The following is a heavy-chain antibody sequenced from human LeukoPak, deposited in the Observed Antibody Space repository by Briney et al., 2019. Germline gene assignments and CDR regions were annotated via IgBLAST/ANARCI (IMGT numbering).Heavy chain of an antibody. V-gene: IGHV3-53*01. Sequence: GGSLRLSCAASGFTVNSNYMTWVRQAPGKGLEWVSVIYSGGSIYYADSVKGRFTISRDNSKNTLFLQMNSLRAEDTAVYYCAKPGVTLYYGSDDYWGQGTLVTVSS. J-gene: IGHJ4*02. D-gene: IGHD3-10*01. CDR1: GFTVNSNY. CDR3: AKPGVTLYYGSDDY. CDR2: IYSGGSI.